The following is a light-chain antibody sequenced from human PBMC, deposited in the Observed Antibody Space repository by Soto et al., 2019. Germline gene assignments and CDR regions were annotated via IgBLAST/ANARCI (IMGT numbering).Light chain of an antibody. CDR2: GAS. Sequence: EVVLPQFPATLSLSPGDSAALSCKASQSVHNFLAWYQQRPGQAPRLLIYGASNRAAGIPDRFSGSGSGTDFTLTIKSLEPEDFAVYYCQKRSNWPPITVGQGKRLEIK. V-gene: IGKV3-11*01. CDR3: QKRSNWPPIT. J-gene: IGKJ5*01. CDR1: QSVHNF.